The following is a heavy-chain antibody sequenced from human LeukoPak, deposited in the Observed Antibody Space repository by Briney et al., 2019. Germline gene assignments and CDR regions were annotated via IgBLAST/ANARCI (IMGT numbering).Heavy chain of an antibody. Sequence: SETLSLTCAVYGGPFRGFFWSWIRQAPGKGLEWIGEVSLSGSSNYNPSLKRRINISLDTSKSQFSLRLTSVTAADTAVYYCARGIFYGGRNQYIWLDLWGQGTLVTVSS. D-gene: IGHD4-23*01. CDR2: VSLSGSS. CDR1: GGPFRGFF. CDR3: ARGIFYGGRNQYIWLDL. V-gene: IGHV4-34*01. J-gene: IGHJ5*02.